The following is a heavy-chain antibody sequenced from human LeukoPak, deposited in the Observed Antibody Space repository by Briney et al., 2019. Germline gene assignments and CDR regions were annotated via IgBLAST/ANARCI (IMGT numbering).Heavy chain of an antibody. V-gene: IGHV1-69-2*01. J-gene: IGHJ4*02. CDR3: ATDRRDGYTDPSDY. CDR2: VDPEDGET. CDR1: GYTFTDYY. D-gene: IGHD5-24*01. Sequence: ASVKVSCKGSGYTFTDYYMHWVQQAPGKGLEWMGLVDPEDGETIYAEKFQGRVTITADTSTDTAYMELSSLRSEDTAVYYCATDRRDGYTDPSDYWGQGTLVTVSS.